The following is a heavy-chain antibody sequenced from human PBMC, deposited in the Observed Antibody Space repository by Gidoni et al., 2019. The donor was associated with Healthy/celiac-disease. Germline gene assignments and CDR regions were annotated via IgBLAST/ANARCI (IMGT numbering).Heavy chain of an antibody. D-gene: IGHD3-16*01. CDR3: ARGGSRKSLYGLRSVVDY. CDR2: INPSGGST. V-gene: IGHV1-46*01. J-gene: IGHJ4*02. Sequence: QVQLVQSGAEVKKPGASVKVSCKASGYTFTSYYMHWVRQAPGQGLEWMGIINPSGGSTSYAQKFQGRVTMTRDTSTSTVYMELSSLRSEDTAVYYCARGGSRKSLYGLRSVVDYWGQGTLVTVSS. CDR1: GYTFTSYY.